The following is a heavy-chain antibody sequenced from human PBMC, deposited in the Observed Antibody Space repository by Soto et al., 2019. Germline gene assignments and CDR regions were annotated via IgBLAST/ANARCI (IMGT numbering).Heavy chain of an antibody. D-gene: IGHD6-19*01. CDR1: GFTFSSYA. CDR2: ISGSGGST. V-gene: IGHV3-23*01. CDR3: AKDGAPGIAVAGINAFDI. Sequence: EVQLLESGGGLVQPGGSLRLSCAASGFTFSSYAMSWVRQAPGKGLEWVSAISGSGGSTYYADSVKGRFTISRDNSKNTLYLQMNSLRAEDTAVYYCAKDGAPGIAVAGINAFDIWGQGTMVTVSS. J-gene: IGHJ3*02.